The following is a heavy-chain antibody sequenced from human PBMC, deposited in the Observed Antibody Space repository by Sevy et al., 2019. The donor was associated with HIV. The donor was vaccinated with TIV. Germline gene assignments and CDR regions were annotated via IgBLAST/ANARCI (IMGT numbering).Heavy chain of an antibody. Sequence: GETLKISCEGSGYSFTHYWIAWVRQIPGKGLEWMGIIYPGDSDPTYSPSFQGQVTISADKSINIPYLQWSRLKASDTAMYYCARLTGYEPYSYYALDVWGQGTTVTVSS. J-gene: IGHJ6*02. CDR1: GYSFTHYW. V-gene: IGHV5-51*01. D-gene: IGHD5-12*01. CDR2: IYPGDSDP. CDR3: ARLTGYEPYSYYALDV.